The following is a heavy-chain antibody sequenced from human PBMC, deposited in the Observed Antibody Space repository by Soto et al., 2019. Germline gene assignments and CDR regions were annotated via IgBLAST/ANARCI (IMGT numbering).Heavy chain of an antibody. D-gene: IGHD5-12*01. V-gene: IGHV5-10-1*01. CDR1: GYSFTSYW. CDR3: ARLAMATRRGYYGMDV. J-gene: IGHJ6*02. CDR2: IDPSDSYT. Sequence: EVQLVQSGAEVKKPGESLRISCKGSGYSFTSYWISWVRQMPGKGLEWMGRIDPSDSYTNYSPSFQGHVTISADKSISTASLQWSSLKASDTAMYYCARLAMATRRGYYGMDVWGQWTTVTVSS.